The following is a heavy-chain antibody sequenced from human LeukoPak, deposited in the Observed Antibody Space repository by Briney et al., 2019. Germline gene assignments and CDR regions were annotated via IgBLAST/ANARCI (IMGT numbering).Heavy chain of an antibody. Sequence: PSETLSLTCTVSGGSISSYYWSWIRQPPGRGLEWIGYIYYSGSTNYNPSLKSRVTISVDTSKNQFSLKLSPVTAADTAVYYCARGLTSGGGMDVWGQGTTVTVSS. CDR1: GGSISSYY. J-gene: IGHJ6*02. V-gene: IGHV4-59*01. CDR3: ARGLTSGGGMDV. CDR2: IYYSGST.